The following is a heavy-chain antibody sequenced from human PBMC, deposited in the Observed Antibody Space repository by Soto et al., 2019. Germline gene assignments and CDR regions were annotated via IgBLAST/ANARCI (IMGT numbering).Heavy chain of an antibody. CDR3: ARDQVPIPDYGDYVFDY. J-gene: IGHJ4*02. V-gene: IGHV3-30-3*01. CDR1: GFTFSSYA. D-gene: IGHD4-17*01. CDR2: ISYDGSNK. Sequence: QVQLVESGGGVVQPRRSLRLSCAASGFTFSSYAMHWVRQAPGKGLEWVAVISYDGSNKYYADSVKGRFTISRDNSKNTLYLQMNSLRAEDTAVYYCARDQVPIPDYGDYVFDYWGRGTLVTVSS.